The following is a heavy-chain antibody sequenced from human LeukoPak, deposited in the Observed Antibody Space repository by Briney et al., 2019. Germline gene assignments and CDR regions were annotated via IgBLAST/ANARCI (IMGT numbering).Heavy chain of an antibody. D-gene: IGHD3-22*01. V-gene: IGHV3-23*01. CDR3: AKDRPNYYDSSGHYYRRNGDY. CDR2: ITSRDGGT. CDR1: GFTVSSKY. J-gene: IGHJ4*02. Sequence: PGGYLRLSCAASGFTVSSKYMSWVRQAPGKGLEWVSSITSRDGGTFYAESVKGRFTISRDNSENTLYLQMNSLRAEDTAVYYCAKDRPNYYDSSGHYYRRNGDYWGQGTLVTVSS.